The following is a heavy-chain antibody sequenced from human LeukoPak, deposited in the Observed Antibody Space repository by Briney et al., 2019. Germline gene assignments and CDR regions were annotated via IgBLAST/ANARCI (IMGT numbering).Heavy chain of an antibody. Sequence: SETLSLTCTVSGGSISSGGYYWSWIRQHPGKGLEWIGYIYYSGSTYYNPSLKSRVTISVDTSKNQFSLKLSSVTAADTAVYYCARDCSSTSCSGQFDPWGQGTLVTVPS. J-gene: IGHJ5*02. CDR3: ARDCSSTSCSGQFDP. V-gene: IGHV4-31*03. CDR2: IYYSGST. CDR1: GGSISSGGYY. D-gene: IGHD2-2*01.